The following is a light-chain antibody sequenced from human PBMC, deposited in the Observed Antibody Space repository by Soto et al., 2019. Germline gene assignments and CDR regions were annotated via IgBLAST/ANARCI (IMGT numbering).Light chain of an antibody. J-gene: IGKJ4*01. Sequence: EIVITPSPANLSVSPGARAPLSGRASQSVSSNLAWYQQKTGQAHRLIIYGESTRATGIPARFSGSGSGTEFTLTINSLQSEDFAIYYCQRYNNWQLTFGGVTKVDNK. CDR2: GES. CDR3: QRYNNWQLT. V-gene: IGKV3-15*01. CDR1: QSVSSN.